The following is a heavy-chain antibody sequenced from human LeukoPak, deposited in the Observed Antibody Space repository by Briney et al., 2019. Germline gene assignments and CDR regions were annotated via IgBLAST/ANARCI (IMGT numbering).Heavy chain of an antibody. CDR1: GGSISSFF. V-gene: IGHV4-4*07. CDR2: IYTSGIT. CDR3: ARESGHHGRSMDV. Sequence: SETLSLTCTVSGGSISSFFWSWIRQPAGKGLEWIGRIYTSGITNYNPSLNSRVTMSVDTSKNQFSLRLSSGNAADTAVYYCARESGHHGRSMDVWGKGTTVTVSS. J-gene: IGHJ6*03. D-gene: IGHD6-25*01.